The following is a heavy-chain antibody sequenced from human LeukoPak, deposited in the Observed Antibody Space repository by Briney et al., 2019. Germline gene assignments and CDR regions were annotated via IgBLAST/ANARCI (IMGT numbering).Heavy chain of an antibody. V-gene: IGHV3-21*01. D-gene: IGHD3-10*01. CDR2: ISSSSNFI. J-gene: IGHJ3*02. Sequence: SGGSLRLSCAASGFTFSTYSLNWVRQAPGKGLEWVSSISSSSNFIYYADSVRGRFTISRDNAKNSLYLQMNSLRAEDTAVYYCARHNYPTMVRGVIPDWDDAFDIWGQGTMVTVSS. CDR3: ARHNYPTMVRGVIPDWDDAFDI. CDR1: GFTFSTYS.